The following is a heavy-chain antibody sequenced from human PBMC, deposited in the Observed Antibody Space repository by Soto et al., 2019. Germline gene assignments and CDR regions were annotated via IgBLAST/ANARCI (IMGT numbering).Heavy chain of an antibody. V-gene: IGHV4-39*02. CDR2: IHYTGGT. J-gene: IGHJ1*01. CDR3: AREGPPIRAHNPPEYFQH. Sequence: QLPLQESGPGLMKPSETLSLTCTVSGDSISTRSNYWAWIRQPPGKGLEWIGSIHYTGGTYYNPSLKSRVTLFLDTSKNQFSLNLSSVTAADTAVYYCAREGPPIRAHNPPEYFQHWGQGTPVTVSS. CDR1: GDSISTRSNY.